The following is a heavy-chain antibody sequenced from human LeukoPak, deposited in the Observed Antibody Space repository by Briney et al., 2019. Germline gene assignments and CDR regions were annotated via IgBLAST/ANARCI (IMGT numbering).Heavy chain of an antibody. V-gene: IGHV4-4*07. J-gene: IGHJ6*03. CDR2: IYTSGST. CDR1: GGSVSSYY. CDR3: ARHGVGDPNDYYYYYMDV. D-gene: IGHD2-21*02. Sequence: PSETLSLTCTFSGGSVSSYYWSWIRQPAGKGLEWIGRIYTSGSTNYNPSLKSRVTMSVDTSKNQFSLRLSSVTAADTAVYYCARHGVGDPNDYYYYYMDVWGKGTTVTISS.